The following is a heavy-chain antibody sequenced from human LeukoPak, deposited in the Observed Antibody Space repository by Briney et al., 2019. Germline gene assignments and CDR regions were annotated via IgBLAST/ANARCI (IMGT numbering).Heavy chain of an antibody. V-gene: IGHV1-69*11. CDR2: ITPILGTA. D-gene: IGHD3-3*01. J-gene: IGHJ6*02. Sequence: SVKVSCKVSGGIFRTYVISWVRQAPGQGPEWMGRITPILGTAIYAQKFQGRVKITADESTSTVYMELRSLRSDDAAVYYCARGGGDFWSGDYPYYYRGMDVWGQGTTVSVSS. CDR3: ARGGGDFWSGDYPYYYRGMDV. CDR1: GGIFRTYV.